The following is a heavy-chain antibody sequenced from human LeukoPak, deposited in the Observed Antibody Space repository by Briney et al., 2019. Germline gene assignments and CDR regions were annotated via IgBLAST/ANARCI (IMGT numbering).Heavy chain of an antibody. CDR1: GYTFTSYG. CDR2: ISAYNGNT. CDR3: ARQWLVQDYYYGMDV. Sequence: ASVKVYCKASGYTFTSYGISWVRQAPGQGLEWMGRISAYNGNTNYAQKLQGRVTMTTDTSTSTAYMELRSLRSDDTAVYYCARQWLVQDYYYGMDVWGQGTTVTVSS. J-gene: IGHJ6*02. D-gene: IGHD6-19*01. V-gene: IGHV1-18*01.